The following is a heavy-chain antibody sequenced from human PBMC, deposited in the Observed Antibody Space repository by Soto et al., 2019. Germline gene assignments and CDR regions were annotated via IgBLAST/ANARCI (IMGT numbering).Heavy chain of an antibody. CDR3: ARNLRSGWYGGYFDS. V-gene: IGHV4-59*01. Sequence: SETLSLTCTVSGGSIGCYYWSWIRQPPGKGLEWIGYVYYSGSTSYNPSLESRVTMSVDTSTNQFSLKLSSVTAADTAVYYCARNLRSGWYGGYFDSWGQGTLVTVSS. J-gene: IGHJ4*02. CDR2: VYYSGST. CDR1: GGSIGCYY. D-gene: IGHD6-19*01.